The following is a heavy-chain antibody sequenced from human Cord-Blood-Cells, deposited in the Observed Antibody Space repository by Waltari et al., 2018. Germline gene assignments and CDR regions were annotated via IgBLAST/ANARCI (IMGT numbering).Heavy chain of an antibody. V-gene: IGHV3-21*01. D-gene: IGHD6-13*01. J-gene: IGHJ4*02. CDR3: ARDKYSSSWFDY. CDR1: GFTFSSHS. Sequence: EVQLVESGGGLVKPGGSLRLSCADSGFTFSSHSMNWVRQAPGKGLEWVSSISSSSSYIYYADSVKGRFTISRDNAKNSLYLQMNSLRAEDTAVYYCARDKYSSSWFDYWGQGTLVTVSS. CDR2: ISSSSSYI.